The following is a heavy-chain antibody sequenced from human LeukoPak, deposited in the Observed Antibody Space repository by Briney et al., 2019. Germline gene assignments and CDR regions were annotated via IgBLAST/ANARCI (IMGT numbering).Heavy chain of an antibody. J-gene: IGHJ4*02. CDR2: IYPGDSDT. D-gene: IGHD6-19*01. V-gene: IGHV5-51*01. CDR3: ARLQTGSGWWEGFDS. Sequence: GESLKISCKGYGYTFTNFWIGWVRQMPGKGLEWMGIIYPGDSDTRYSPSFQGQVTISADKSINTAYLQWSSLKASDTAMYYCARLQTGSGWWEGFDSWGQGTLVTVSS. CDR1: GYTFTNFW.